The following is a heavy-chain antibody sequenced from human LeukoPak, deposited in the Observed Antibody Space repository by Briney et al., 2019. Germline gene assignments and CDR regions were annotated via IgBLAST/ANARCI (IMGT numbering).Heavy chain of an antibody. V-gene: IGHV1-18*01. J-gene: IGHJ4*02. D-gene: IGHD1-26*01. CDR2: ISAYNGNT. CDR3: ARGSGSYSGFFCDY. CDR1: GYNLSSFG. Sequence: ASVKVSCKASGYNLSSFGISWVRQAPGQGLEWMGWISAYNGNTNYAQKFQGRVTMTRDMSTSTVYMELSSLRSEDTAVYYCARGSGSYSGFFCDYWGQGTLVTVSS.